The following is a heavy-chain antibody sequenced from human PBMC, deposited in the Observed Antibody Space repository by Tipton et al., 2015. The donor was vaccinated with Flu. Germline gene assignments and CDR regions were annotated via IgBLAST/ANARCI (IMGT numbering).Heavy chain of an antibody. Sequence: TLSLTCTVSRGSISGYLWSWIRQPPGKGLEWIGYIYYTGRTKQNPSLKSRVTISVDTSKNQFSLKLSSVTTADTAVYYCARYHCPNGICDSFDYWGQGTLVTVSS. J-gene: IGHJ4*02. D-gene: IGHD2-8*01. CDR2: IYYTGRT. V-gene: IGHV4-59*01. CDR1: RGSISGYL. CDR3: ARYHCPNGICDSFDY.